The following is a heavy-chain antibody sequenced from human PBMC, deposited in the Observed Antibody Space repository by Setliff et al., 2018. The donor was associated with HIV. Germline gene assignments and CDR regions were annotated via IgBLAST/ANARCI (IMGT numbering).Heavy chain of an antibody. D-gene: IGHD3-22*01. CDR1: GGTFSSYA. V-gene: IGHV1-69*13. CDR2: IIPIFGTA. J-gene: IGHJ4*02. CDR3: ATPPTYSYTSSGYSSLYY. Sequence: SVKVSCKASGGTFSSYAISWVRQAPGQGLWWMGGIIPIFGTANYAQKFQGRVTITADDSTSTAYMELSSLRSEDTALYYCATPPTYSYTSSGYSSLYYWGQVTLFTVSS.